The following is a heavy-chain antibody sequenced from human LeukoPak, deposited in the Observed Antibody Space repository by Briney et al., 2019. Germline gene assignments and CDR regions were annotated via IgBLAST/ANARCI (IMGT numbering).Heavy chain of an antibody. CDR3: ARAGQQLVLDY. CDR1: GGSISSYY. V-gene: IGHV4-59*01. Sequence: PSETLSLTCTVSGGSISSYYWSWIRQPPGKGLEWIGYIYYSGSTNYNPSLKSRATISVDTSKNQFSLKLSSVTAADTAVYYCARAGQQLVLDYWGQGTLVTVSS. CDR2: IYYSGST. J-gene: IGHJ4*02. D-gene: IGHD6-13*01.